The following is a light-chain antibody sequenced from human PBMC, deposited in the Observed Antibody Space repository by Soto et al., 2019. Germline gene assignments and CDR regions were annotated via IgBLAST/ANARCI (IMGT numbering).Light chain of an antibody. Sequence: QSVLTQPASVSGSPGQSITISCTGTSSDVGGYNYVSWYQQHPGKAPKLMIYDVSNRPSGVYNRFSGSKSGNTASLTISGLQAEDEADYYCSSYTSSSKVFGTGTKLTVL. CDR3: SSYTSSSKV. J-gene: IGLJ1*01. V-gene: IGLV2-14*01. CDR2: DVS. CDR1: SSDVGGYNY.